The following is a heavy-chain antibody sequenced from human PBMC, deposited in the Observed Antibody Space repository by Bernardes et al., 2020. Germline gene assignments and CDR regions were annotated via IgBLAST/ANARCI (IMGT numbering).Heavy chain of an antibody. CDR1: SRSINHRSYY. CDR3: ARQSGYDLRAFGY. Sequence: SESLSPTCTVASRSINHRSYYWGSIRQPPGKGLEWIGGIYYSGSTYYNPSLKSRVTISVDTSKNQFSLKLSSVTAADTAVYYCARQSGYDLRAFGYWGQGTMVTVSS. V-gene: IGHV4-39*01. J-gene: IGHJ4*02. D-gene: IGHD5-12*01. CDR2: IYYSGST.